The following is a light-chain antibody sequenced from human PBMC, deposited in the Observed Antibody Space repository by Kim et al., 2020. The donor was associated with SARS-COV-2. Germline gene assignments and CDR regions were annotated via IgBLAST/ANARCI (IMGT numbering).Light chain of an antibody. CDR2: EDN. V-gene: IGLV6-57*03. Sequence: KTLTIACTRSSGSVGSNYVQWYQQRPGSAPTTVSYEDNQRPSGVPDRFSGSIDTSSNSASLTISGLTTEDEADYYCQSYDKNNPFIFGAGTKVTVL. CDR1: SGSVGSNY. CDR3: QSYDKNNPFI. J-gene: IGLJ1*01.